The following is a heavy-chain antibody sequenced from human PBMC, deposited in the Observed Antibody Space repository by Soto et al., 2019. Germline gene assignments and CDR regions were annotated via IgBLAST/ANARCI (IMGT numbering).Heavy chain of an antibody. Sequence: SGPTLVNPTQTLTLTCTFSGFSLSTSGMRVSWIRQPPGKALEWLARIDWDDDKFYSTSLKTRLTISKDTSKNQVVLTMTNMDPVDTATYYCARSLRSGYDAFDIWGQGTMVPVSS. V-gene: IGHV2-70*04. CDR2: IDWDDDK. CDR1: GFSLSTSGMR. J-gene: IGHJ3*02. CDR3: ARSLRSGYDAFDI. D-gene: IGHD3-22*01.